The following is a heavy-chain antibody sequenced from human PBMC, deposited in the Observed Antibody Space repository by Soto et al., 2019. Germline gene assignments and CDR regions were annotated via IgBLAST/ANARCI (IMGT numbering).Heavy chain of an antibody. CDR3: ARRITIFGVVITSYGMDV. CDR2: IIPIFGTA. D-gene: IGHD3-3*01. CDR1: GGTFSSYA. J-gene: IGHJ6*02. Sequence: SVKVSCKASGGTFSSYAISWARQAPGQGLEWMGGIIPIFGTANYAQKFQGRVTITADESTSTAYMELSSLRSEDTAVYYCARRITIFGVVITSYGMDVWGQGTTVTVSS. V-gene: IGHV1-69*13.